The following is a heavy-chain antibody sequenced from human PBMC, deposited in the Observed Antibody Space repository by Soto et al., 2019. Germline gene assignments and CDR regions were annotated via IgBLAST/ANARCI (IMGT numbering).Heavy chain of an antibody. CDR1: GGTFSSYT. J-gene: IGHJ5*02. D-gene: IGHD4-4*01. CDR3: ARGPPLTDYSYNWFDP. V-gene: IGHV1-69*02. Sequence: AVMVSCRASGGTFSSYTISWVRQAPGQGLEWMGRIIPILGIANYAQKFQGRVTITADKSTSTAYMELSSLRSEDTAVYYCARGPPLTDYSYNWFDPWGQGTLVTVSS. CDR2: IIPILGIA.